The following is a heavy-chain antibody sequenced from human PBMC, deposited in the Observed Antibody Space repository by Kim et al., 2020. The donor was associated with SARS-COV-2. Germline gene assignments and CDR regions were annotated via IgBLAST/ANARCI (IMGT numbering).Heavy chain of an antibody. Sequence: GGSLRLSCAASGFTFNAYSMHWVRQPPGKGLEWVAVIWYDEDKKYYAESVKGRFIVSRDNSNNTLYLQVNSLKAEDTAVYYCARDFTADYFDSWGQGTLVTVSS. CDR3: ARDFTADYFDS. J-gene: IGHJ4*02. CDR1: GFTFNAYS. D-gene: IGHD2-21*02. V-gene: IGHV3-33*01. CDR2: IWYDEDKK.